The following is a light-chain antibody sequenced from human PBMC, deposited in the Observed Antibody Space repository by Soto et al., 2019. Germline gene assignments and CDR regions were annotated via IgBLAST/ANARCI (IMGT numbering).Light chain of an antibody. Sequence: DIQMTQSPSTLSASVGDRVTITCRASQSISSWLAWYQQKPGKAPKLLIYDASSLESGVPSRFSGSGSGTEFTLTISSLQPDDFATYYCQQYNSQVVVGQGTKVEIK. CDR2: DAS. CDR1: QSISSW. V-gene: IGKV1-5*01. J-gene: IGKJ1*01. CDR3: QQYNSQVV.